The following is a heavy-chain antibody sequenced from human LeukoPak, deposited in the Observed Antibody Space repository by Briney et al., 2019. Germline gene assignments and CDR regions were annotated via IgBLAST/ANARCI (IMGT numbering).Heavy chain of an antibody. CDR3: ARHGNAYSSSWFDY. Sequence: SETLSLTCTVSGGSISSYYWSWIRQPPGKGLEWIGYFYYSGSTNYNPSLKSRVTISLDTSRNQFSLKLTSVTTADTAVYYCARHGNAYSSSWFDYWGQGTLVTVSS. D-gene: IGHD6-13*01. V-gene: IGHV4-59*08. J-gene: IGHJ4*02. CDR2: FYYSGST. CDR1: GGSISSYY.